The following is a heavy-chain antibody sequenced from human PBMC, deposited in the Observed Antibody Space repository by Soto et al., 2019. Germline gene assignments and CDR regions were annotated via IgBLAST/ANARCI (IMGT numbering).Heavy chain of an antibody. D-gene: IGHD3-10*01. CDR3: APRKSGSFNIGAFDI. Sequence: GGSLRLSXAASGFSFSTYEMNWVRQAPGKGLEWVSYISKNGIDIYYADSVKGRFTISRDNANNSLFLQMNSLRAEDTAVYYCAPRKSGSFNIGAFDIWGQGTMVTVSS. J-gene: IGHJ3*02. CDR1: GFSFSTYE. V-gene: IGHV3-48*03. CDR2: ISKNGIDI.